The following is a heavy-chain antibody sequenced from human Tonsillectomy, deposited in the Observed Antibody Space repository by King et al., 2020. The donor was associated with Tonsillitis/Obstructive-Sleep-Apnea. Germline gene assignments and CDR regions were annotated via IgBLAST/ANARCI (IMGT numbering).Heavy chain of an antibody. CDR3: ARDSLNYANYYYMDV. CDR2: IIPIFGTA. D-gene: IGHD1-7*01. V-gene: IGHV1-69*01. J-gene: IGHJ6*03. Sequence: QLVQSGAEVKKPGSSVKVSCKASGGTFSSYAISWVRQAPGQGLEWMGGIIPIFGTANYAHKFQGSVTITADESTSTAYMELSSLRSEDTAVYYCARDSLNYANYYYMDVWGKGTTVTVSS. CDR1: GGTFSSYA.